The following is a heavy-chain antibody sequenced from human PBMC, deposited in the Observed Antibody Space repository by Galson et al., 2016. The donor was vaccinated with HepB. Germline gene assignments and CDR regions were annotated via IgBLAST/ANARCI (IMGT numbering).Heavy chain of an antibody. D-gene: IGHD1/OR15-1a*01. CDR3: ARGNTLVGTTGYFDS. Sequence: SETLSLTCAVSGESFSDFYWTWIRQHPGKGLEWIGEINDGGTTIYDPSRKSRVTISVDTSRNQCFLKLISVTAADTAFYFCARGNTLVGTTGYFDSWGQGALVTVSS. J-gene: IGHJ4*02. V-gene: IGHV4-34*01. CDR1: GESFSDFY. CDR2: INDGGTT.